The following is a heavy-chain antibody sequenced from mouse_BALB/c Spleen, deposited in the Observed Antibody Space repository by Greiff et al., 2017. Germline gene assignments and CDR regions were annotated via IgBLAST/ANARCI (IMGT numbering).Heavy chain of an antibody. Sequence: QVQLKESGPGLVAPSQSLSITCTVSGFSLTSYGVHWVRQPPGKGLEWLGVIWAGGSTNYNSALMSRLSISKDNSKSQVFLKMNSLQTDDTAMYYCAREGEFITTATRYFDVWGAGTTVTVSS. J-gene: IGHJ1*01. CDR2: IWAGGST. CDR1: GFSLTSYG. D-gene: IGHD1-2*01. V-gene: IGHV2-9*02. CDR3: AREGEFITTATRYFDV.